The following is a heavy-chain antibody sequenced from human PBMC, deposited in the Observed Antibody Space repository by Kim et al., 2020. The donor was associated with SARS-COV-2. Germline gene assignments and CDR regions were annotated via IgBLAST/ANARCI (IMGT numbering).Heavy chain of an antibody. CDR1: GNTLTEIS. V-gene: IGHV1-24*01. Sequence: ASVKVSCKVSGNTLTEISMHWVRQAPGKELEWMGGFDPEDGKIIHAQKFQGRVSMTEDTSTDTAYMELSSLRSEDTAVYYCAIDRDGYNDFVYWGQGTRVTVS. CDR3: AIDRDGYNDFVY. CDR2: FDPEDGKI. J-gene: IGHJ4*02. D-gene: IGHD5-12*01.